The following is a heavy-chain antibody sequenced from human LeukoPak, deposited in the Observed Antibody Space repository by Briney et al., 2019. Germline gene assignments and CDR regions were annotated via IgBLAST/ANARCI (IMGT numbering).Heavy chain of an antibody. CDR3: AKRGPIYSSSPGNYFDY. CDR1: GFTFSSYS. J-gene: IGHJ4*02. CDR2: ISSSSSYI. Sequence: GGSLRLSCAASGFTFSSYSTNWVRQAPGRGLEWVSSISSSSSYIYYADSVKGRFTISRDNAKNSLYLQMNSLRAEDTAVYYCAKRGPIYSSSPGNYFDYWGQGTLVTVSS. D-gene: IGHD6-6*01. V-gene: IGHV3-21*01.